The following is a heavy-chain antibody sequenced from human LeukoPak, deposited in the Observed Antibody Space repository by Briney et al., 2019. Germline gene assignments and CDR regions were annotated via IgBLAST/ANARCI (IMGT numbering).Heavy chain of an antibody. J-gene: IGHJ6*04. D-gene: IGHD3-10*01. CDR3: AKAGITMLRGGSRGMDV. Sequence: ASVKVSCKASGYTVTSYAMHWVRQAPGQRLEWMGWINAGNGNTKYSQKFQGRVTITRDTSASTAYMELSSLRSEDTAVYYCAKAGITMLRGGSRGMDVWGKGTTVTVSS. CDR2: INAGNGNT. CDR1: GYTVTSYA. V-gene: IGHV1-3*01.